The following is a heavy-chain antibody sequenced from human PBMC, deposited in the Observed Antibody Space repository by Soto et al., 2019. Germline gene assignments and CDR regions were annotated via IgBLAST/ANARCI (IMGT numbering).Heavy chain of an antibody. D-gene: IGHD5-18*01. J-gene: IGHJ4*02. CDR2: ISSSTSVI. V-gene: IGHV3-48*02. CDR1: GFTFSSYG. CDR3: ARDRPLGVHTYVCDY. Sequence: EVQLVESGGDLVQPGGSLRLSCAASGFTFSSYGMNRVRHAPGKGLEWVSHISSSTSVIYYADSVKGRFTISRDNAKNSLFLQLNSLRDEDTAVYYCARDRPLGVHTYVCDYWGQGTLVTVS.